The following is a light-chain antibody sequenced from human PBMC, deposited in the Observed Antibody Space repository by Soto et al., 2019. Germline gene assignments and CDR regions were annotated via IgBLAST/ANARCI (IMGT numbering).Light chain of an antibody. Sequence: QMTQSPSTLSASVGDRVSITCRASHSFAEGVAWYQQKPGKAPKLLIYKASSLESGVPSRFSGSGSGTEFTLTISSLQPDDFATYYCQQYNSYSGTFGQGTKVDIK. V-gene: IGKV1-5*03. CDR1: HSFAEG. J-gene: IGKJ1*01. CDR3: QQYNSYSGT. CDR2: KAS.